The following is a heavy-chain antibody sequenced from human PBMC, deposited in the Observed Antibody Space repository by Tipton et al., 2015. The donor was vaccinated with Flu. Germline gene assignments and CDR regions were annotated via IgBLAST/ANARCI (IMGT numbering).Heavy chain of an antibody. V-gene: IGHV3-21*01. Sequence: SLRLSCAASGFTFSSYSMNWVRQAPGKGLEWVSSISSSSSYIYYADSVKGRFTISRDNTKNSLYLQMNSLRAEDTAVYYCARDDFWSGENWFDPWGQGTLVTVSS. J-gene: IGHJ5*02. CDR3: ARDDFWSGENWFDP. CDR1: GFTFSSYS. CDR2: ISSSSSYI. D-gene: IGHD3-3*01.